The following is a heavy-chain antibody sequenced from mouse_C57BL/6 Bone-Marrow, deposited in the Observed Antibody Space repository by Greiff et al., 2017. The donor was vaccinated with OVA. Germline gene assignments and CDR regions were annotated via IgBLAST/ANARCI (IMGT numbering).Heavy chain of an antibody. CDR3: ARPLIYDGYYYAMDY. Sequence: EVMLVESGGGLVQPGGSLKLSCAASGFTFSDYYMYWVRQTPEKRLEWVAYISNGGGSTYYPDTVKGRFTISRDNAKNTLYLQMSRLKSEDTAMYYCARPLIYDGYYYAMDYWGQGTSVTVSS. J-gene: IGHJ4*01. D-gene: IGHD2-3*01. V-gene: IGHV5-12*01. CDR2: ISNGGGST. CDR1: GFTFSDYY.